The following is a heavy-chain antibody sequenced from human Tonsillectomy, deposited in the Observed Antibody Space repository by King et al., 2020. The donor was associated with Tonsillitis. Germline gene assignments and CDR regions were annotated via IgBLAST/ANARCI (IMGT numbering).Heavy chain of an antibody. CDR1: GFTFSSYG. Sequence: QLVQSGGGVVQPGGSLRLSCAASGFTFSSYGMHWVRQAPGKGLEWVTFIRYEGNNKYYADSVKGRFTISRDNSKSTLYLQMNSLRAEETVVYYCAKDWSAFVGRGATPADWGQGALVTVSS. CDR2: IRYEGNNK. V-gene: IGHV3-30*02. J-gene: IGHJ4*02. CDR3: AKDWSAFVGRGATPAD. D-gene: IGHD1-26*01.